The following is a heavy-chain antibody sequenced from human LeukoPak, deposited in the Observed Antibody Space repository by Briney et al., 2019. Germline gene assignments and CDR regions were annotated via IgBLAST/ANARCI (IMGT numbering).Heavy chain of an antibody. CDR1: GFTFSSYS. V-gene: IGHV3-21*01. D-gene: IGHD3-22*01. J-gene: IGHJ4*02. CDR2: ISSSSSYI. CDR3: ARERERGYYYDSSGYYTK. Sequence: PGGSLRLSCAASGFTFSSYSMNWVRQAPGKGLEWVSSISSSSSYIYYADSVKGRFTISRDNAKNSLYLQMNSLRAEDTAVYYCARERERGYYYDSSGYYTKWGQGTLVTVSS.